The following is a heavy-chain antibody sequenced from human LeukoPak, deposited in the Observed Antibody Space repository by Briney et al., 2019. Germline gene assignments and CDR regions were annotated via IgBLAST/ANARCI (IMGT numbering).Heavy chain of an antibody. CDR3: ATEVTAVPFDC. Sequence: GGSLRLSCAASGFTFTNYTMTWVRQTPGKGLEWVSSISSSSIYIYYADSVKGRFTISRDNAKNSVYLQMNSLRAEDTAVYYCATEVTAVPFDCWGQGTLVTVSS. J-gene: IGHJ4*02. D-gene: IGHD2-21*02. V-gene: IGHV3-21*06. CDR1: GFTFTNYT. CDR2: ISSSSIYI.